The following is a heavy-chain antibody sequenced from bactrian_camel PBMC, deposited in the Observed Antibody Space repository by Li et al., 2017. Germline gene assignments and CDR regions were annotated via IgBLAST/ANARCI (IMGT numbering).Heavy chain of an antibody. CDR2: LASDGSS. D-gene: IGHD3*01. CDR1: AYTPANVR. J-gene: IGHJ4*01. V-gene: IGHV3S53*01. Sequence: VQLVESGGGSVQAGGSLRLSCAFDAYTPANVRMAWFRQAPGKEREGVASLASDGSSIYANSLKGRFSISRDYAKDTLYLQMNSLKIEDTAVYYCALGSSRQATMTARGKGTQVTVS.